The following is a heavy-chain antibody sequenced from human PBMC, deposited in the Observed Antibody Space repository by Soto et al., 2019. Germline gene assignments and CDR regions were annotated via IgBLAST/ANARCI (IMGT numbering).Heavy chain of an antibody. CDR1: GGSISSGGYY. CDR2: IYYSGST. CDR3: ARLRDYYDSSGYDSTFDY. Sequence: PSETLSLTCTVSGGSISSGGYYWSWIRQHPGKGLEWIGYIYYSGSTYYNPSLKSRVTISVDTSKNQFSLKLSSVTAADTAVYYCARLRDYYDSSGYDSTFDYWGQGTLVTVSS. V-gene: IGHV4-31*03. J-gene: IGHJ4*02. D-gene: IGHD3-22*01.